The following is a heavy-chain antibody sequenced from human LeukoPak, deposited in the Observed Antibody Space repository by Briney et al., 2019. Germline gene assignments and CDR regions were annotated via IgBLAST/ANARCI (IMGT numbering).Heavy chain of an antibody. Sequence: KSSGTLSLTCAVSGGSISSSNWWSWVRQPPGKGLEWIGEIYQSGSTNYKSSLKSRVTISVDKAKNQFSLKLISVTAADTAFYYCARSVYDISGGGAFDIWSQGTLVTVSS. CDR1: GGSISSSNW. J-gene: IGHJ3*02. CDR3: ARSVYDISGGGAFDI. V-gene: IGHV4-4*02. CDR2: IYQSGST. D-gene: IGHD3-22*01.